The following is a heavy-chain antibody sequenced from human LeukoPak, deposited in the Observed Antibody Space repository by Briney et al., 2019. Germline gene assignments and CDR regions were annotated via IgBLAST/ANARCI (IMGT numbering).Heavy chain of an antibody. CDR1: GFTFSSYW. J-gene: IGHJ4*02. Sequence: GGSLRLSCAASGFTFSSYWMHWVRPGPGNGPVWVSRINGDGSYTNYADSVKGRFTISRDNAKNTLFLQMNSLRAEDTAMYFCVRDGRNWLWGQGTLVTVSS. CDR2: INGDGSYT. V-gene: IGHV3-74*01. D-gene: IGHD1-1*01. CDR3: VRDGRNWL.